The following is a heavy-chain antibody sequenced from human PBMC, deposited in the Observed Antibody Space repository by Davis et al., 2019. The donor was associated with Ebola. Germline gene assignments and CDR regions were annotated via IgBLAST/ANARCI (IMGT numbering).Heavy chain of an antibody. CDR3: ARAEEQGWLDY. V-gene: IGHV4-34*01. Sequence: PSETLSLTCAVYGGSFSGYYWSWIRQPPGKGLEWIGEINHSGSTNYNPSLKSRVTISVDTSKNQFSLKLSAVTAADTAVYYCARAEEQGWLDYWGQGTLVTVSS. D-gene: IGHD1-14*01. J-gene: IGHJ4*02. CDR1: GGSFSGYY. CDR2: INHSGST.